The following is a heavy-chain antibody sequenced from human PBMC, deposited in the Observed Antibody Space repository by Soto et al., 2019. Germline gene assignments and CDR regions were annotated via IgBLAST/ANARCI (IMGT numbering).Heavy chain of an antibody. CDR1: GGSISSGGYS. CDR3: TRGDYSRSFDP. CDR2: IYHSGST. J-gene: IGHJ5*02. V-gene: IGHV4-30-2*01. D-gene: IGHD4-4*01. Sequence: QLQLQESGSGLVKPSQTLSLTCAVSGGSISSGGYSWSWIRQPPGKGLEWIGYIYHSGSTSYSPSLTSRVTIPVDRSKNQFSLKLSSVTAADTAVYYCTRGDYSRSFDPWGQGTLVTVSS.